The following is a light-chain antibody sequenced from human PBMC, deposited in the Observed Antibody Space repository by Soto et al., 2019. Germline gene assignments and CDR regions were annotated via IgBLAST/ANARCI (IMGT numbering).Light chain of an antibody. CDR1: QSVSSN. V-gene: IGKV3-15*01. J-gene: IGKJ1*01. CDR2: GAS. Sequence: EIVMTHSPATLSVSPGERATLSCRASQSVSSNLAWYQQKPGQAPRLLIYGASTRATGIPARFSGSGSGTEFSLTISSLQSEDFAVYYCQQYNYWPRTFGQGTKVEIK. CDR3: QQYNYWPRT.